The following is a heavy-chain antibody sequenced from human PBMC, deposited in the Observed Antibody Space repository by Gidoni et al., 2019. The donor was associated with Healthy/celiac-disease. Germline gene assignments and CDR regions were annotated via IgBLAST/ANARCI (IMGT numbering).Heavy chain of an antibody. D-gene: IGHD4-17*01. Sequence: EVQLVESGGGLVQPGRSLRLSCAASGFTFDVYAMHWVRQAPGKGLEWVSGIRWNSGSIGYADSVKGRFTISRDNAKNSLYLQMNSLRAEDTALYYCAKDGTDYGDLYYFDYWGQGTLVTVSS. CDR2: IRWNSGSI. CDR1: GFTFDVYA. J-gene: IGHJ4*02. CDR3: AKDGTDYGDLYYFDY. V-gene: IGHV3-9*01.